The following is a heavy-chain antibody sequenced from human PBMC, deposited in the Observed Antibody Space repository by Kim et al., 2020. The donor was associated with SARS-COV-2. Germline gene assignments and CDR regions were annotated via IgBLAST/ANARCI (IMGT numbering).Heavy chain of an antibody. J-gene: IGHJ4*02. CDR3: ANGGGIVVVPAAIFN. Sequence: VKGRFTISRDNSKNTLYLQMNSLRAEDTAVYYCANGGGIVVVPAAIFNWGQGTLVTVSS. V-gene: IGHV3-30*02. D-gene: IGHD2-2*01.